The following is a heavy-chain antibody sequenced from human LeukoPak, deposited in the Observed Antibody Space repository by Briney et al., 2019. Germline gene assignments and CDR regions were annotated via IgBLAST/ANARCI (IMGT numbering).Heavy chain of an antibody. V-gene: IGHV3-30*02. CDR2: IRYDGSNK. CDR3: AKVQRWITSSDY. D-gene: IGHD5-24*01. Sequence: GGSLRLSCAASGFTFDDYAMHWVRQAPGKGLEWAAFIRYDGSNKYYADSVKGRFTISRDNSKNTLYLQMNSLRAEDTAVYYCAKVQRWITSSDYWGQGTLVTVSS. CDR1: GFTFDDYA. J-gene: IGHJ4*02.